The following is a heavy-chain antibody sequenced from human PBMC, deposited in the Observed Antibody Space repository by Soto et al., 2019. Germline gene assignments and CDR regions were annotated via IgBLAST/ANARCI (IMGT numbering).Heavy chain of an antibody. V-gene: IGHV3-13*01. J-gene: IGHJ6*02. D-gene: IGHD1-1*01. Sequence: GGSLRLSCAASGFTFSSYDMHCVRQATGKGLEWVSAIGTAGDTYYPGSVKGRFTISRENAKNSLYLQMNSLRAEDTAVYYCARDHIRERKVSDTYSYGVHGMDVWGQGTTVTVSS. CDR2: IGTAGDT. CDR1: GFTFSSYD. CDR3: ARDHIRERKVSDTYSYGVHGMDV.